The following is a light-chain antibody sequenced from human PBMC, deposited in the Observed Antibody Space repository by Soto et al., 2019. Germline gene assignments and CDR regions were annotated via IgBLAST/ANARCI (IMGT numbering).Light chain of an antibody. CDR1: QSMRTY. J-gene: IGKJ1*01. Sequence: SQMTHSPASLSASVGDRVTITCRASQSMRTYLNWYQQKPGKAPNLLIHAASSLQSGVPSRFSGSGSGTDFTLTISSLQPEDFATYYCQQSYRTPWTFGQGTKVDIK. V-gene: IGKV1-39*01. CDR2: AAS. CDR3: QQSYRTPWT.